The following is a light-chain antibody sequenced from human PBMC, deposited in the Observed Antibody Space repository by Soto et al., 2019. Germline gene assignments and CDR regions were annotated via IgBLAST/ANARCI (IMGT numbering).Light chain of an antibody. CDR1: QSLAHSDGNTY. Sequence: DVVMTQSPLSLPVTLGQPASISCTSSQSLAHSDGNTYLIWFQQRPGQSPRRLIDKVSNRESGVPDRFRGSGSGNDFTLKISRVEAEDGGVYYCMQGKSLPHTFGKGNKLEIK. CDR3: MQGKSLPHT. CDR2: KVS. J-gene: IGKJ2*01. V-gene: IGKV2-30*02.